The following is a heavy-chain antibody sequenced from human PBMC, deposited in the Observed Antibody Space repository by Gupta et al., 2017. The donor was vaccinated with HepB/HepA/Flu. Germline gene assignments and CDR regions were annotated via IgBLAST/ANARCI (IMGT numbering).Heavy chain of an antibody. CDR2: IGISGNTI. Sequence: EVQLLESGGALVQPGGSLRLSCAASGFTLSTSEISWVRQAPGKGLEWVSYIGISGNTIYADSVKGRFTMSRDNAKNSLYLQMNSLRAEDTALYYCAREWMVNSPNDAFDIWGQGTMVTVSS. CDR1: GFTLSTSE. CDR3: AREWMVNSPNDAFDI. D-gene: IGHD4-23*01. J-gene: IGHJ3*02. V-gene: IGHV3-48*03.